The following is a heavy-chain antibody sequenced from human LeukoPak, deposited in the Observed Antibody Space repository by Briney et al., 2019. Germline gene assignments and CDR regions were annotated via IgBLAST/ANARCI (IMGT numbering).Heavy chain of an antibody. CDR1: GFTFNTYG. V-gene: IGHV3-30*18. CDR3: AKTVSGSHSYEGGDY. J-gene: IGHJ4*02. D-gene: IGHD3-16*02. Sequence: PGTSLRLSCAASGFTFNTYGMNWVRQAPGKGLEWVAIVSYDGSVKYYADSVKGRFTMSRDNSKNMLYLQMNSLRAEDTAVYYCAKTVSGSHSYEGGDYWGQGTLVTVSS. CDR2: VSYDGSVK.